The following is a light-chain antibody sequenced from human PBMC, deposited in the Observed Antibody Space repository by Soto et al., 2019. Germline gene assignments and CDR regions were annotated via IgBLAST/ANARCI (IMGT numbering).Light chain of an antibody. CDR2: QNN. CDR3: QAWDSSTPNYV. V-gene: IGLV3-1*01. Sequence: SYELTQAPSVSVSPGQTASITCSGDKLGDKYACWYQQKPGQSPVLVIYQNNKRPSGIPERFSGSTSGNTATLTISGTQAMDEADYYCQAWDSSTPNYVFGTGTKLTVL. J-gene: IGLJ1*01. CDR1: KLGDKY.